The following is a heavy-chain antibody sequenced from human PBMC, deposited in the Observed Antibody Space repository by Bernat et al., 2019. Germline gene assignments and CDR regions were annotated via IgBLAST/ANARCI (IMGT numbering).Heavy chain of an antibody. CDR2: ISYDGSNK. CDR3: AKGGGSYPLYTGADY. D-gene: IGHD1-26*01. Sequence: QVQLVESGGGVVQPGRSLRLSCAASGFTFSSYAMHWVRQAPGKGLEWVAVISYDGSNKYYADSVKGRFTISRDNSKNTLYLQMNSLRAEDTAVYYCAKGGGSYPLYTGADYWGQGTLVTVSS. V-gene: IGHV3-30-3*01. J-gene: IGHJ4*02. CDR1: GFTFSSYA.